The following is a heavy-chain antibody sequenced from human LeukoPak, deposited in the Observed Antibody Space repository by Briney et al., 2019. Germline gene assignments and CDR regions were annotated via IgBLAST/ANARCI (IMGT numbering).Heavy chain of an antibody. CDR1: GGSISSSSYY. CDR2: IYYGGST. CDR3: AKGIVRAARPLGLSYYYYYMDV. Sequence: TETLSLTCTVSGGSISSSSYYWGCIRQPPGKGMGWIGSIYYGGSTSYNPSLKSRVTISVDTSKNQFSLKLSSVTAADTAVYYCAKGIVRAARPLGLSYYYYYMDVWGKGTTVTVSS. D-gene: IGHD6-6*01. J-gene: IGHJ6*03. V-gene: IGHV4-39*01.